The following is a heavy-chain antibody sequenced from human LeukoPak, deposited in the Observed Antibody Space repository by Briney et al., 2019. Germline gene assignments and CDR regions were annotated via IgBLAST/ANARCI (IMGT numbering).Heavy chain of an antibody. D-gene: IGHD6-13*01. V-gene: IGHV4-4*07. CDR2: IYTSGST. CDR1: GASISSYY. CDR3: ARDTPPQSIAAAVGWFDP. J-gene: IGHJ5*02. Sequence: SETLSLTRTVSGASISSYYWSWIRQPAGKGLEWIGRIYTSGSTSYNPSLKSRVTMSVDTSKNQCPLKLSSVTAADTAVYYCARDTPPQSIAAAVGWFDPWGQGTLVTVSS.